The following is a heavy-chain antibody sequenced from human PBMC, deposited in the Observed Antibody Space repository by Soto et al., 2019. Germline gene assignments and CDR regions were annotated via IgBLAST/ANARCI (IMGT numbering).Heavy chain of an antibody. CDR3: AKASGRVTKRFDS. J-gene: IGHJ4*02. D-gene: IGHD4-17*01. Sequence: QVQVVESGGGLVKPGGSLRLSCAASGFTFSDYYMTWIRQAPGKGLEWVSYISSSVSYTNYADSVKGRFTISRDNAKNSVYLQMNSLGAKDTAVYYCAKASGRVTKRFDSWGQGTLVTVSS. CDR2: ISSSVSYT. V-gene: IGHV3-11*06. CDR1: GFTFSDYY.